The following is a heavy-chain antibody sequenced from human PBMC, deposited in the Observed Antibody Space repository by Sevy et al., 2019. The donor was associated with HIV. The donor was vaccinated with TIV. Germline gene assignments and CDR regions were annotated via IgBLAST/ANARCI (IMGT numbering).Heavy chain of an antibody. V-gene: IGHV4-59*13. J-gene: IGHJ4*02. CDR2: IYNNGNT. Sequence: SETLSLICTVSGGYISSYYWRWIRQPPGKGLEWVGYIYNNGNTKYNPSLKSRVTISVDTSKNQFSLKLTSVTAADTAVYYCARVSYYYDSGGRPLYSFDYWGQGTLVTVSS. CDR1: GGYISSYY. D-gene: IGHD3-22*01. CDR3: ARVSYYYDSGGRPLYSFDY.